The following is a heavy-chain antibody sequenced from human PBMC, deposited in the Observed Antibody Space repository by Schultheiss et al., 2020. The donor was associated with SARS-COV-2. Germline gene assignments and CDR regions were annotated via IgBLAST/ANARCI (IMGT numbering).Heavy chain of an antibody. CDR3: ASERAYCGGDCYPSPFDY. V-gene: IGHV3-30*03. CDR2: ISYDGSNK. D-gene: IGHD2-21*01. J-gene: IGHJ4*02. Sequence: GESLKISCAASGFTFSSYGMHWVRQAPGKGLEWVAVISYDGSNKYYADSVKGRFTISRDNSKNTLYLQMNSLRAEDTAVYYCASERAYCGGDCYPSPFDYWGQGTLVTVSS. CDR1: GFTFSSYG.